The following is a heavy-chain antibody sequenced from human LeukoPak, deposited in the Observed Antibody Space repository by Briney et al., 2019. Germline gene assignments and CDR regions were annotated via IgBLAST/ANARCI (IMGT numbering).Heavy chain of an antibody. J-gene: IGHJ6*02. D-gene: IGHD7-27*01. CDR2: ISYDGSNK. CDR1: GFTFSSYG. Sequence: HPGGSLRLSCAASGFTFSSYGMHWVRQAPGKGLEWVAVISYDGSNKYYADSVKGRFTISRDNSKNTLYLQMNSLRAEDTAVYYCAKDLWAHVRSYYYYGMDVWGQGTTATVSS. V-gene: IGHV3-30*18. CDR3: AKDLWAHVRSYYYYGMDV.